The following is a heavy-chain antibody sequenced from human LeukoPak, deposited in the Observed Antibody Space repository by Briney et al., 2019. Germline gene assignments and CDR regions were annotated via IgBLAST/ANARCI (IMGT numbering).Heavy chain of an antibody. CDR1: GFTFDDYA. CDR2: ISWNSGSI. V-gene: IGHV3-9*01. Sequence: PGRSLRLSCAASGFTFDDYAMHWVRQAPGKGLEWVSGISWNSGSIGYADSVKGRFTISRDNAKNSLYLQMNSLRAEDTALYYCAKDPLDYWGQGTLVTVSS. J-gene: IGHJ4*02. CDR3: AKDPLDY.